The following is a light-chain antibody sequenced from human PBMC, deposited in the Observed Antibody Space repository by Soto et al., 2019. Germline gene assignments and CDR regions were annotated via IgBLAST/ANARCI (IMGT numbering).Light chain of an antibody. Sequence: EIVMTQSPATLSVSPGERATLSCRASQSVSSNLAWYQQKPCQAPRLLFYGASTRATDIPARFSGSGSGTDFTLTISSLQSEDFAVYYCQQSNNWPYTFGQGTKLEIK. CDR1: QSVSSN. CDR3: QQSNNWPYT. CDR2: GAS. J-gene: IGKJ2*01. V-gene: IGKV3-15*01.